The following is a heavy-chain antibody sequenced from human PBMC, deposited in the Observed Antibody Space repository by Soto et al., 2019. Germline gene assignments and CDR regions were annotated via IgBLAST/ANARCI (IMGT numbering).Heavy chain of an antibody. CDR1: GVSISGSRYY. J-gene: IGHJ4*02. Sequence: SETLSLTCTVSGVSISGSRYYWGWIRQPPGKGLEWIGSIYYSGSTYYNPSLKSRVTTSVDTSKNLFSLKLSSVTAADTAVYYCARTYSSALTHFDYWGQGTLVTVSS. CDR2: IYYSGST. CDR3: ARTYSSALTHFDY. V-gene: IGHV4-39*01. D-gene: IGHD6-19*01.